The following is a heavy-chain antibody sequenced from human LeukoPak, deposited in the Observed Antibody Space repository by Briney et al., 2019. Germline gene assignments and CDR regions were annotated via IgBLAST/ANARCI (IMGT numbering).Heavy chain of an antibody. D-gene: IGHD2-21*02. CDR1: GFPFRSYP. CDR2: ISGSGGST. Sequence: GESLRLSCAASGFPFRSYPMSWVPRAPGKALEWVSAISGSGGSTYYADSVKGRFTISRDNSKNTLYLQMNSLRAEDTAVYYCATSNKYCGGDCFDAFDIWGQGTMVTVSS. J-gene: IGHJ3*02. CDR3: ATSNKYCGGDCFDAFDI. V-gene: IGHV3-23*01.